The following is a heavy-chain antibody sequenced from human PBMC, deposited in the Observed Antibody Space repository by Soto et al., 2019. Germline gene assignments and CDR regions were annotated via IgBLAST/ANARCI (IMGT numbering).Heavy chain of an antibody. Sequence: ASVKVSRKASGYTFTSYGISWVRQAPGQGPEWMGWISAYNGNTNYAQKLQGRVTMTTDTSTSTAYMGLRSLRSDDTSVYYCARDRGSYYSYCRDYWGQGTLVTVSS. CDR1: GYTFTSYG. V-gene: IGHV1-18*01. J-gene: IGHJ4*02. D-gene: IGHD1-26*01. CDR3: ARDRGSYYSYCRDY. CDR2: ISAYNGNT.